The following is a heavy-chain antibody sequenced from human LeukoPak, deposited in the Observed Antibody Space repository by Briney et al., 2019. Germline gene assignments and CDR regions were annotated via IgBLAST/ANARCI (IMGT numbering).Heavy chain of an antibody. V-gene: IGHV4-38-2*02. Sequence: PSETLSLACTVSGYSISSGYYWGWIRQPPGKGLERIGNIYHSGSTYYNPSLKSRVTISVDTSKTQFSLKLSSVTAADTAVYYCARGRITIFGVVRRGAFDIWGQGTMVTVSS. D-gene: IGHD3-3*01. CDR3: ARGRITIFGVVRRGAFDI. CDR1: GYSISSGYY. J-gene: IGHJ3*02. CDR2: IYHSGST.